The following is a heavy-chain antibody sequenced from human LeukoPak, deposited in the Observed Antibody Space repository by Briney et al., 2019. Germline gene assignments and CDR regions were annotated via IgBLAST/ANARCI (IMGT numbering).Heavy chain of an antibody. J-gene: IGHJ3*02. CDR2: IYNSRST. Sequence: PSGTLSLTCGVSGGSISNTNWWTWVRQPPGKGLEWIGFIYNSRSTNYNPSLKSRVTISVDTSKNQFSLKLDSVTAADAAVYYCARRNVLTEGEAFDIWGQGTMVTVSS. CDR1: GGSISNTNW. V-gene: IGHV4-4*02. CDR3: ARRNVLTEGEAFDI. D-gene: IGHD3-16*01.